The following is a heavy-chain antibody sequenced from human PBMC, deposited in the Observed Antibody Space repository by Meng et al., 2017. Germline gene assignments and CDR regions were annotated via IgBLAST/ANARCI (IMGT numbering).Heavy chain of an antibody. CDR1: GFTFSDYY. Sequence: GGSLRLSCAASGFTFSDYYMSWIRQAPGKGLEWVSYISSSGSTIYYADAVKGRFTISRDNAKNSLYLQMNSLRAEDTAVYYCARDTGIGLVITFGGDLWGQGTRVTVSS. V-gene: IGHV3-11*01. D-gene: IGHD3-16*01. CDR2: ISSSGSTI. J-gene: IGHJ5*02. CDR3: ARDTGIGLVITFGGDL.